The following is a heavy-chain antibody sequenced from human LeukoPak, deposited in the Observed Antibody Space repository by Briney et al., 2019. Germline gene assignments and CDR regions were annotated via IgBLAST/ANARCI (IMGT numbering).Heavy chain of an antibody. CDR2: INHSGST. Sequence: SETLSLTCAVYGGSFSGYYWSWIRQPPGKGLEWIGEINHSGSTNYNPSLKSRVTISVNTSKNQFSLKLSSVTAADTAVYYCARGPVNWDDSSGYYWGQGTLVTVSS. V-gene: IGHV4-34*01. CDR3: ARGPVNWDDSSGYY. J-gene: IGHJ4*02. CDR1: GGSFSGYY. D-gene: IGHD3-22*01.